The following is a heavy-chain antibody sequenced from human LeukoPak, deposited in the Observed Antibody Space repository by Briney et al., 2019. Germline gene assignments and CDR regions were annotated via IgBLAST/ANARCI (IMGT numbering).Heavy chain of an antibody. V-gene: IGHV4-59*01. Sequence: SETLSLTCTVSGGSISSYYWSWIRQPPGKGLEWIGYIYYSGSTNYNPSLKSRVTISVDTSKNQFSLKLSSVTAADTAVYYCARAPYCSGGSCYGPGSWFDPWGQGILVTVSS. CDR2: IYYSGST. CDR3: ARAPYCSGGSCYGPGSWFDP. J-gene: IGHJ5*02. CDR1: GGSISSYY. D-gene: IGHD2-15*01.